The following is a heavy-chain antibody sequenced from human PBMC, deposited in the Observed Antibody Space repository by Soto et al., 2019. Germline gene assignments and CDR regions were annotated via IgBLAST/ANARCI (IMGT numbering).Heavy chain of an antibody. Sequence: GSLRLSCAASGFTFSSYAMSWVRQAPGKGLEWVSAISGSGGSTYYADSVKGRFTISRDNSKNTLYLQMNSLRAEDTAVYYCAKDKPPRDYYYYGMDVWGQGTTVTVSS. J-gene: IGHJ6*02. V-gene: IGHV3-23*01. D-gene: IGHD3-10*01. CDR1: GFTFSSYA. CDR2: ISGSGGST. CDR3: AKDKPPRDYYYYGMDV.